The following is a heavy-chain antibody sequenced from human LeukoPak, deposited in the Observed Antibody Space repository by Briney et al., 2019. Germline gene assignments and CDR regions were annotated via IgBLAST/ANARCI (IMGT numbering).Heavy chain of an antibody. V-gene: IGHV4-39*01. CDR3: QSRFLEWLLDY. J-gene: IGHJ4*02. D-gene: IGHD3-3*01. Sequence: SETLSLTCTVSGGSISSNNYFWGWIRQPPGKGLEWIRSIYDSGSTYYNPSLKSRVTISVDTSKNQLSLKLNSVTAADTAMYYCQSRFLEWLLDYWGQGTLVTVSS. CDR1: GGSISSNNYF. CDR2: IYDSGST.